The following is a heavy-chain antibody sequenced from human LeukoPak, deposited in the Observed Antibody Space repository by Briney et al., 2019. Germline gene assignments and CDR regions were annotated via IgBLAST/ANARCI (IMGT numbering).Heavy chain of an antibody. D-gene: IGHD6-13*01. Sequence: PGGSLRLSCAASGFTFSSYAMSWVRQAPGKGLEWVPAISGGGGGTYYADSVKGRFTISRDNSKNTLYLQINSLRAEDTAVYYCAKKVKYSSSYTDYWGQGTLVTVSS. V-gene: IGHV3-23*01. CDR3: AKKVKYSSSYTDY. CDR2: ISGGGGGT. J-gene: IGHJ4*02. CDR1: GFTFSSYA.